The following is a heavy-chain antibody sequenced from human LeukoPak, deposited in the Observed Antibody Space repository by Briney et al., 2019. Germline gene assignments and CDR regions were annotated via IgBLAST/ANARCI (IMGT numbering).Heavy chain of an antibody. CDR3: AKAVSGWYGVFGL. Sequence: GGSLRLSCAASGFTFSSYAMHWLRQAPGKGLEWVAVISYDGSNKYYADSVKGRFTISGDNSKNTLYLQINSLRAEDTAVYYCAKAVSGWYGVFGLWGQGTMVTVSS. CDR2: ISYDGSNK. V-gene: IGHV3-30*18. J-gene: IGHJ3*01. CDR1: GFTFSSYA. D-gene: IGHD6-19*01.